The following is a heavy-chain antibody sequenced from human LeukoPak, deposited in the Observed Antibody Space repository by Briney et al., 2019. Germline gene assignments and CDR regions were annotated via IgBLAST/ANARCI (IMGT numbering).Heavy chain of an antibody. Sequence: SETLSLTCTVSGGSINNYHWSWIRQPAGKGLEWIGRIYSSGTTNYNPSLNSRVTMSVDTSKNQFFLKLSSVTAADTAVYYCARGSSGWYSIDYWGQGTLVTVSS. J-gene: IGHJ4*02. D-gene: IGHD6-19*01. CDR2: IYSSGTT. V-gene: IGHV4-4*07. CDR1: GGSINNYH. CDR3: ARGSSGWYSIDY.